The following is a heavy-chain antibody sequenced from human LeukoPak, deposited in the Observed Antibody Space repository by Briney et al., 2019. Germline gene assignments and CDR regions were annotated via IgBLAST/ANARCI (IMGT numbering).Heavy chain of an antibody. D-gene: IGHD6-19*01. Sequence: PGGSLRLSCAASGFTFSDYDMNWVRQAPGKGLEWVSSITTTSSYMYYAGSVKGRFTISGDNAKDSLYLQMNSLRAEDTAVYYCARDVGPSIAVAGSDHWGQGTLVTVSS. J-gene: IGHJ4*02. CDR1: GFTFSDYD. V-gene: IGHV3-21*01. CDR2: ITTTSSYM. CDR3: ARDVGPSIAVAGSDH.